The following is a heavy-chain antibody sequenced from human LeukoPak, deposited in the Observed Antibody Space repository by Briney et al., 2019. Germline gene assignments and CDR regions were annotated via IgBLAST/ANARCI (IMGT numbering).Heavy chain of an antibody. Sequence: SSETLSLTCTVSGGSISSGSYYWSWIRQPAGKGLEWIGRIYTSGSTNYNPSLKSRVTISVDTSKNQFSLKLSSVTAADTAVYYCARVKGWLQFIGYWGQGTLVTVSS. D-gene: IGHD5-24*01. V-gene: IGHV4-61*02. J-gene: IGHJ4*02. CDR3: ARVKGWLQFIGY. CDR2: IYTSGST. CDR1: GGSISSGSYY.